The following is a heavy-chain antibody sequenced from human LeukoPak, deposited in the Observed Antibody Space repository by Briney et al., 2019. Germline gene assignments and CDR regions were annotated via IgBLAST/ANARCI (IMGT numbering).Heavy chain of an antibody. D-gene: IGHD4-23*01. V-gene: IGHV1-2*02. CDR2: MNPDSGGT. Sequence: ASVKVSCKASGYTFTGYYMHWVRQAPGQGLEWMGGMNPDSGGTNYAQNFQGRVTMTRDTSISTAYMELSRLSSDDTAVYYCARSDGGNANFDYWGQGTLVTVSS. CDR3: ARSDGGNANFDY. CDR1: GYTFTGYY. J-gene: IGHJ4*02.